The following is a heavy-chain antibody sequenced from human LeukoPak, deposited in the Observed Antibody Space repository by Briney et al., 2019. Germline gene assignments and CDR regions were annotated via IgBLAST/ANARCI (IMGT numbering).Heavy chain of an antibody. Sequence: PGGSLRLSCAASGFTFSSYWMHWVRQAPGKGLVWVSHIKTDGSSTNYAESVKGRFTISRDNAKNSLYLQMNSLRAEDTAVYYCARDPGDGYNQEFDPWGQGTLVTVSS. CDR3: ARDPGDGYNQEFDP. D-gene: IGHD5-24*01. CDR1: GFTFSSYW. CDR2: IKTDGSST. V-gene: IGHV3-74*01. J-gene: IGHJ5*02.